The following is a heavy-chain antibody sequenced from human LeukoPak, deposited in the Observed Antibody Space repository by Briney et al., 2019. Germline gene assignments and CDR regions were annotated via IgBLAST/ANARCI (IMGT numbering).Heavy chain of an antibody. V-gene: IGHV3-30-3*01. Sequence: PGRSLRLSSAASGFTFSSYAMHWVRQAPGKGLEWVAVISYDGSNKYYADSVKGRFTISRDNSKNTLYLQMNSLRAEDTAVYYCARDRTGDFDYWGQGTLVTVSS. CDR1: GFTFSSYA. CDR3: ARDRTGDFDY. CDR2: ISYDGSNK. J-gene: IGHJ4*02. D-gene: IGHD7-27*01.